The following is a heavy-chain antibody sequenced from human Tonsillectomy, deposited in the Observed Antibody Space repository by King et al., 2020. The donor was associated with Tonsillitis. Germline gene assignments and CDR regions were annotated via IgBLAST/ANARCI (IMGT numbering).Heavy chain of an antibody. D-gene: IGHD6-13*01. V-gene: IGHV3-15*01. CDR2: IKSNPAGGTT. J-gene: IGHJ1*01. Sequence: VQLVESGGDLIKPGGSLRLSCVVSGLTFRDAWMTWVRQAPGKGLEWVGRIKSNPAGGTTDFAAPVKGRFTISRVDSKSMVYLQMNSLKVEDTAVYYCVHIRDPRSWSLGSWGQGTLVTVSS. CDR3: VHIRDPRSWSLGS. CDR1: GLTFRDAW.